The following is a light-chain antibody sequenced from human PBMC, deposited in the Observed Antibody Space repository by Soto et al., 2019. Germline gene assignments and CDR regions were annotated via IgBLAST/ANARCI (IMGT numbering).Light chain of an antibody. J-gene: IGLJ7*01. CDR2: EVS. Sequence: QSALTQPASVSGSPGQSITISCTGTSSDVGSYNLVSWYQQHPGKAPKLIISEVSKRPSGISDRFSGSKSGSTASLAISVLQAEDEADYYCCSYAGTTTHTVFGGGTQLTVL. CDR3: CSYAGTTTHTV. V-gene: IGLV2-23*02. CDR1: SSDVGSYNL.